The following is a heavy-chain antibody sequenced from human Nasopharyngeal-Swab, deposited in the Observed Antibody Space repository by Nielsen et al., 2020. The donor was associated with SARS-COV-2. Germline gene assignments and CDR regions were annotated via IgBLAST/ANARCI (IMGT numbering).Heavy chain of an antibody. CDR3: ARDPNGGFDP. CDR2: IYYSGST. CDR1: GGSISSYY. D-gene: IGHD3-10*01. J-gene: IGHJ5*02. Sequence: SETLSLTCTVSGGSISSYYWSWIRQPPGKGLEWIGYIYYSGSTNYNPPLKSRVTISVDTSKNQFSLKLSSVTAADTAVYYCARDPNGGFDPWGQGTLVTVSS. V-gene: IGHV4-59*01.